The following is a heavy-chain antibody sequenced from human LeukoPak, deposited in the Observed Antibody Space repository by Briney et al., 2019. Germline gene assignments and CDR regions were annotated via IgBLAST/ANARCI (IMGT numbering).Heavy chain of an antibody. J-gene: IGHJ4*02. D-gene: IGHD6-13*01. Sequence: SVKVSCKASGGTFGSYAISWVRQAPGQGLEWMGRIIPILGIANYAQKFQGRVTITADKSTSTAYMELSSLRSEDTAVYYCARVLSTFPGSSSWSLDYWGQGTLVTVSS. CDR2: IIPILGIA. V-gene: IGHV1-69*04. CDR3: ARVLSTFPGSSSWSLDY. CDR1: GGTFGSYA.